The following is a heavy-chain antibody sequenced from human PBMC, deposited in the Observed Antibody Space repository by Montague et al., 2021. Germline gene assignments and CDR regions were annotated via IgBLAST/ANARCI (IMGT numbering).Heavy chain of an antibody. CDR1: GDSISSKYF. D-gene: IGHD1-26*01. V-gene: IGHV4-4*02. Sequence: SETLSLTCTVSGDSISSKYFWSWVRQPLGKGLEWIGEIYHGTTSYSPTLKGRLTVSMDTSKNQFSLKLSSVTAADMAIYYCAVGSESAWELLHHWGQGILVTVSS. CDR3: AVGSESAWELLHH. J-gene: IGHJ5*02. CDR2: IYHGTT.